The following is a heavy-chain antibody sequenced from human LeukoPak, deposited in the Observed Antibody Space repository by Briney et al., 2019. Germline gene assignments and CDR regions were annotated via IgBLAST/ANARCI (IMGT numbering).Heavy chain of an antibody. V-gene: IGHV3-73*01. CDR2: IRSKANSYAT. J-gene: IGHJ6*03. Sequence: GGSLRLSCAASGFTFSGSAMHWVRQASGKGLEWVGRIRSKANSYATAYAASVKGRFTISRDDSKNTAYLQMNSLKTEDTAVYYCTRHLGVVVPAATSDMDVWGKGTTVTVSS. CDR1: GFTFSGSA. CDR3: TRHLGVVVPAATSDMDV. D-gene: IGHD2-2*01.